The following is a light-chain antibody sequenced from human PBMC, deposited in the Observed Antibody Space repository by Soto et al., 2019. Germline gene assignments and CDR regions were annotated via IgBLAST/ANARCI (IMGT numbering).Light chain of an antibody. Sequence: DIQMTQSPFTLSASVGDRVTLTCRASQNINNWLAWYQQKPGEAPKLLIYKASTLQSGVPSRFSGSGSGTEFTLTISSLQPDDFATYYCQQYNTYWTFGQGTKVEIK. CDR1: QNINNW. V-gene: IGKV1-5*03. CDR3: QQYNTYWT. J-gene: IGKJ1*01. CDR2: KAS.